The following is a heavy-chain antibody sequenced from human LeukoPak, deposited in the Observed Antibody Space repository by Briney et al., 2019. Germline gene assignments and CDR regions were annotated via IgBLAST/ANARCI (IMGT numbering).Heavy chain of an antibody. CDR2: IYYSGST. CDR3: ARVDYDFWSGYSHYYYYMDV. D-gene: IGHD3-3*01. V-gene: IGHV4-39*07. J-gene: IGHJ6*03. Sequence: SQTLSLTCTVSGGSISSSSYYWGWIRQPSGKGLEWIGSIYYSGSTNYNPSLKSRVTISVDTSKNQFSLKLSSVTAADTAVYYCARVDYDFWSGYSHYYYYMDVWGKGTTVTVSS. CDR1: GGSISSSSYY.